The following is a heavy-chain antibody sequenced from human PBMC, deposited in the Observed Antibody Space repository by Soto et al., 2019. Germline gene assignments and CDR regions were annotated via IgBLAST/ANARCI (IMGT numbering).Heavy chain of an antibody. Sequence: QVQLVQSGAEVKKPGSSVKVSCKASGGTFSSYAISWVRQAPGQGLQWMGGIISIFGTADYAQKFQGRVTITADESTSTAYMGLSSLRSEDTAVYYCASHSGSSPEGRYYYGMDVWGQGTTVTVSS. CDR3: ASHSGSSPEGRYYYGMDV. CDR2: IISIFGTA. CDR1: GGTFSSYA. D-gene: IGHD1-26*01. V-gene: IGHV1-69*12. J-gene: IGHJ6*02.